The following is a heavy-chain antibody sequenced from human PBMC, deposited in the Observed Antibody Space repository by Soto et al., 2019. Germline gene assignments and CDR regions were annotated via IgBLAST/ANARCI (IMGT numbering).Heavy chain of an antibody. CDR2: INPNSGGT. CDR3: ARGYCSGGSCYFIY. D-gene: IGHD2-15*01. V-gene: IGHV1-2*04. Sequence: GASVKVSCKASGYTFTGYYMHWVRQAPGQGLEWMGWINPNSGGTNYAQKFQGWVTMTRDTSISTAYMELSRLRSDDTAVYYCARGYCSGGSCYFIYWGQGTLVTVSS. CDR1: GYTFTGYY. J-gene: IGHJ4*02.